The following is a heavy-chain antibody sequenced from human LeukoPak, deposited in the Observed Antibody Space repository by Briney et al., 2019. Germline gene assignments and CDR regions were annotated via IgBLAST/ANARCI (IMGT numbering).Heavy chain of an antibody. CDR2: ISAYNGNT. CDR3: ARLEYDFWSGYPGPADY. J-gene: IGHJ4*02. V-gene: IGHV1-18*01. CDR1: GYTFTSYG. Sequence: ASVKVSRKASGYTFTSYGISWVRQAPGQGLEWMGWISAYNGNTNYAQKLQGRVTMTTDTSTSTAYMELRSLRPDDTAVYYCARLEYDFWSGYPGPADYWGQGTLVTVSS. D-gene: IGHD3-3*01.